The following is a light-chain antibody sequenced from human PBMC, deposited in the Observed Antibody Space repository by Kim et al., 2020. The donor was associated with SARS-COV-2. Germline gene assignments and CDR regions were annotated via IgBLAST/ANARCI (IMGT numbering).Light chain of an antibody. J-gene: IGKJ2*01. V-gene: IGKV3-20*01. CDR1: QSVASNH. Sequence: WSPGERDTLSCRASQSVASNHLAWFPQKPGQAPRLIIYGTSSRATGSPDRFSASESGTDFTLTISRLEPEDFAVYYCQQYDRSPDTFGQGPKLEI. CDR3: QQYDRSPDT. CDR2: GTS.